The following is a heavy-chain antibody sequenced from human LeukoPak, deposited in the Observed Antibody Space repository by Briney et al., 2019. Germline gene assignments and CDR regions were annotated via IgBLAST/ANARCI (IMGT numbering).Heavy chain of an antibody. J-gene: IGHJ3*02. CDR2: INWNGGST. CDR1: GFTFDDYG. D-gene: IGHD3-22*01. CDR3: AREGSYYDSSGYEAFDI. Sequence: GSLRLSCAASGFTFDDYGMSWVRQAPGKGLGWVSGINWNGGSTGYADSVKGRFTSSRDNAKNSLYLQMNSLRAEDTALYYCAREGSYYDSSGYEAFDIWGQGTMVTVSS. V-gene: IGHV3-20*04.